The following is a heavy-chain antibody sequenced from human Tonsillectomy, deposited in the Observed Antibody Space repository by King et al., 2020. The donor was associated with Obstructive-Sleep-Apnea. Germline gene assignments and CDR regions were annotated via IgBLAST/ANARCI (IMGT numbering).Heavy chain of an antibody. CDR2: IYYSGST. J-gene: IGHJ4*02. V-gene: IGHV4-59*08. CDR3: ATSAPGS. Sequence: VQLQESGPGLVKPSENLSLTCNVSGGSITSYYWSWIRQPPGKRLEWIGHIYYSGSTDYNPSLKSRVTISVDTSKNQISLKVKSVTAADTAVYYCATSAPGSWGQGTLVTVSS. D-gene: IGHD3-10*01. CDR1: GGSITSYY.